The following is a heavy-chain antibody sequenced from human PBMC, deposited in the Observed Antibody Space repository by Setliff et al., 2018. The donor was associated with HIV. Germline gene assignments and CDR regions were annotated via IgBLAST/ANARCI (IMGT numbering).Heavy chain of an antibody. CDR2: INSDGSST. V-gene: IGHV3-74*01. CDR3: ARDVSWRVRTYIDY. Sequence: GGSLRLSCAPSGFTFGSYAMSWVRQAPGKGLVWVSRINSDGSSTTYADSVKGRFTISRDNAKNSLYLQMNSLTAEDTAVYYCARDVSWRVRTYIDYWGQGALVTVSS. J-gene: IGHJ4*02. CDR1: GFTFGSYA. D-gene: IGHD3-3*01.